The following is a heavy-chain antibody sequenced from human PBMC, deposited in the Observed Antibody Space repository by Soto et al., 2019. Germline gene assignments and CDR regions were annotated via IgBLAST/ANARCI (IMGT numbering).Heavy chain of an antibody. CDR2: ISSSSSTI. CDR1: GFTFSSYS. Sequence: EVQLVESGGGLVQPGGSLRLSCAASGFTFSSYSMNWVRQAPGKGLEWVSYISSSSSTIYYADSVKGRFTISRDNAKNSLYLQMNSLRAEDTAVYYCARFYDFWSGYLDYYYMDVWGKGTTVTVSS. D-gene: IGHD3-3*01. V-gene: IGHV3-48*01. CDR3: ARFYDFWSGYLDYYYMDV. J-gene: IGHJ6*03.